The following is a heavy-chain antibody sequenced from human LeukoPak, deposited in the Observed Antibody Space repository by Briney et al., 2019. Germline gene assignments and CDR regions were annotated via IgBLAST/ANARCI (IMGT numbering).Heavy chain of an antibody. CDR2: IKQDGSEK. V-gene: IGHV3-7*01. J-gene: IGHJ4*02. CDR1: GFTFSSYS. CDR3: ASDYDILTGYDY. Sequence: GGSLRLSCAASGFTFSSYSMNWVCQAPGKGLEWVANIKQDGSEKYYVDSVKGRFTISRDNAKNTLYLQMNSLRAEDTAVYYCASDYDILTGYDYWGQGTLVTVSS. D-gene: IGHD3-9*01.